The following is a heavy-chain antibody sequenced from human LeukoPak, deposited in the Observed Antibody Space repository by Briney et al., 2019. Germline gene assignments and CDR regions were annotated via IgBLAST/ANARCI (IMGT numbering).Heavy chain of an antibody. V-gene: IGHV3-7*01. CDR2: IKQDGSDK. CDR3: AREANMGGYFDL. D-gene: IGHD2/OR15-2a*01. CDR1: GFTFSTHW. Sequence: PGGSLRLSCESSGFTFSTHWMSWVRQAPGKGLKWVANIKQDGSDKYYVDSVKGRFTVSRGNAKKSVYLQLNSLRAEDTAVYYCAREANMGGYFDLWGRGTLVTVSS. J-gene: IGHJ2*01.